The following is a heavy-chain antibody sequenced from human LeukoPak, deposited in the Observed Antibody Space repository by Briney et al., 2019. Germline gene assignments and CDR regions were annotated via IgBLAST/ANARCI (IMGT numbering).Heavy chain of an antibody. J-gene: IGHJ6*02. CDR2: ISSSGSTI. D-gene: IGHD3-10*01. CDR3: ARDRVLWFGELFSYYYYGMDV. Sequence: GGSLRLSCAASGFTFSSYEMNWVRQAPGKGLEGVSYISSSGSTIYYADPVKGRFTISRDNAKNSLYLQMNSLRAEDTAVYYCARDRVLWFGELFSYYYYGMDVWGQGTTVTVSS. CDR1: GFTFSSYE. V-gene: IGHV3-48*03.